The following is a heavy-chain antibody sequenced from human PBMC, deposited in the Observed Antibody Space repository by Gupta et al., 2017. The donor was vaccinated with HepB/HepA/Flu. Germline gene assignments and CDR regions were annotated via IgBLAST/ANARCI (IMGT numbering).Heavy chain of an antibody. V-gene: IGHV3-23*01. CDR1: GFPFSSYA. J-gene: IGHJ4*02. Sequence: EVQLLESGGGLVQPGGSLRLSCASSGFPFSSYAMSWVRQAPGKGLEWVSAMSVNGDIIHYADSVKGRFTISRDNSKNTLYLQMNSLRAEDTAVYYCAKVRQPRGLNMAFDYWGQGTLVTVSS. D-gene: IGHD2/OR15-2a*01. CDR3: AKVRQPRGLNMAFDY. CDR2: MSVNGDII.